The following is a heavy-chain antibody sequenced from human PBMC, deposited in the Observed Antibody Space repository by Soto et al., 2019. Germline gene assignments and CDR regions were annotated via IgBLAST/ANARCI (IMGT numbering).Heavy chain of an antibody. CDR2: IYYSGST. Sequence: SETLSLTCTVSGGSISSGGYYWSWIRQHPGKGLEWIGYIYYSGSTYYNPSLKSRVTISVDTSKNQFSLKLSSVTAADTAVYNCARDRPSITGTTYGMDVWGQRTTVIVSS. D-gene: IGHD1-20*01. J-gene: IGHJ6*02. CDR1: GGSISSGGYY. CDR3: ARDRPSITGTTYGMDV. V-gene: IGHV4-31*03.